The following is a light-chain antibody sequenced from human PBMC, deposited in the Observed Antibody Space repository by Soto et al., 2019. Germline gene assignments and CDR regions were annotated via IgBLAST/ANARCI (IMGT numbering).Light chain of an antibody. CDR2: RNN. J-gene: IGLJ2*01. V-gene: IGLV1-47*01. CDR1: SSSIESNY. Sequence: QSVLTQSPSASGTPGQRVTISCSGTSSSIESNYVYWYQQLPGTAPRLVIYRNNQRPSGVPDRFSGSKSGTSASLAITALRSEDEADYYCTVWDDSLRGRLFGGGTKVTVL. CDR3: TVWDDSLRGRL.